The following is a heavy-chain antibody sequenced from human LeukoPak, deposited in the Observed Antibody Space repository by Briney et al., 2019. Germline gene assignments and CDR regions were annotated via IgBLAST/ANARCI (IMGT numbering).Heavy chain of an antibody. Sequence: GGSLRLSCAASGFTFSTFAMTWVRQPPGKGLEWVSLISGSAAGTYYADSVKGRFTISRDNAKNSLFLQMNSLRVEDTAVYYCARGLYRYSSGWHFDYWGQGILVTVSS. CDR1: GFTFSTFA. V-gene: IGHV3-23*01. CDR3: ARGLYRYSSGWHFDY. D-gene: IGHD6-19*01. CDR2: ISGSAAGT. J-gene: IGHJ4*02.